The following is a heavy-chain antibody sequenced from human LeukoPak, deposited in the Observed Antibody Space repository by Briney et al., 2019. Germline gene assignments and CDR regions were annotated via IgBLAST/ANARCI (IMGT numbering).Heavy chain of an antibody. Sequence: RASVKVSCKASGYTFTSYAIHWVRQAPGQRLEWMGWINAGNGNRKYSQKFQDRVTITREPSATTAYMELNSLTSEDTAVYYCARASDDSGWNFDYWGQGTLVTVSS. CDR1: GYTFTSYA. J-gene: IGHJ4*02. V-gene: IGHV1-3*01. D-gene: IGHD6-19*01. CDR3: ARASDDSGWNFDY. CDR2: INAGNGNR.